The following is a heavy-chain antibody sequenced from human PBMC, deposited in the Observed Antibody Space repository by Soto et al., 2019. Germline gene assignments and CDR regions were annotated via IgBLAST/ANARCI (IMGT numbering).Heavy chain of an antibody. Sequence: QVQLVESGGGVVQPGTSLRLSCVATGFTFSNYGIRWVRQAPGRGLEWVAVIWHDGSQKYLADSVRGRFTISRDNYKKTVSLQMNILRAEDMGVYYCEGRDDPFYVRGKGKIVRVSS. CDR2: IWHDGSQK. V-gene: IGHV3-33*01. D-gene: IGHD3-16*01. CDR1: GFTFSNYG. CDR3: EGRDDPFYV. J-gene: IGHJ6*04.